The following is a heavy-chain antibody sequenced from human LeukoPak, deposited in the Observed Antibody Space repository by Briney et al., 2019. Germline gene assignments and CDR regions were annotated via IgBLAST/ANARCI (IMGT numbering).Heavy chain of an antibody. CDR2: ISYDGSNK. D-gene: IGHD2-2*01. CDR3: ARGGGSTKEDAFDI. V-gene: IGHV3-30-3*01. CDR1: GFTFSSYA. J-gene: IGHJ3*02. Sequence: GGSLRLSCAASGFTFSSYAMHWVRQAPGKGLEWVAVISYDGSNKYYADSVKGRFTISRDNSKNTLYLQMNSLRAEDTAAYYCARGGGSTKEDAFDIWGQGTMVTVSS.